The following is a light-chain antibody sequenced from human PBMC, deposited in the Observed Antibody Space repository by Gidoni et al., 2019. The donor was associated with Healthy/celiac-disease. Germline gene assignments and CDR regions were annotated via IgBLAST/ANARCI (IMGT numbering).Light chain of an antibody. V-gene: IGLV2-14*01. CDR3: SSYTSTNTV. Sequence: QSALTQPASVSGSPGQSITISCTGTSSDVGDYNYVSWYQHHPGKAPKLMIYEVSNRPSGVSNRFSGSKSGNTASLTISGLQAEDEADYYCSSYTSTNTVFGGGTKLTVL. CDR1: SSDVGDYNY. CDR2: EVS. J-gene: IGLJ2*01.